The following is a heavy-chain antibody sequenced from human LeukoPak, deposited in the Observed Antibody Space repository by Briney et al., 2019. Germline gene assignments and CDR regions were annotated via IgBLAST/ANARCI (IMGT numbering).Heavy chain of an antibody. CDR2: ISYDGSNK. J-gene: IGHJ4*02. Sequence: GRSLRLSCAASGFTFSSYGMHCVRQAPGKGLEWVAVISYDGSNKYYADSVKGRFTISRDNSKNTLYLQMNSLRAEDTAVYYCAKNQGYSYGYYFDYWGQGTLVTVSS. CDR3: AKNQGYSYGYYFDY. V-gene: IGHV3-30*18. D-gene: IGHD5-18*01. CDR1: GFTFSSYG.